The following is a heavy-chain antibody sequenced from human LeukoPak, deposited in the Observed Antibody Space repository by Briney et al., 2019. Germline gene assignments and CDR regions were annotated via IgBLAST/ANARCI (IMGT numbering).Heavy chain of an antibody. CDR1: GYTFTGHY. CDR2: LNPNNGGT. V-gene: IGHV1-2*02. CDR3: ATYYCSTTSCYPYFFDY. D-gene: IGHD2-2*01. J-gene: IGHJ4*02. Sequence: ASVKVSCKASGYTFTGHYLHWVRQAPGQGLEWMGWLNPNNGGTKYAQKFQGRVTMTTDTSTSTAHMELRSLRSDDTAVYYCATYYCSTTSCYPYFFDYWGQGTLVTVSS.